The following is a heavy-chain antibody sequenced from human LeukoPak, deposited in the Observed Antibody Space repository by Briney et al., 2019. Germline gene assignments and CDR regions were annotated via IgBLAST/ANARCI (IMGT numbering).Heavy chain of an antibody. CDR3: ARHERDASLDHALDI. CDR2: IYYSGST. J-gene: IGHJ3*02. Sequence: KPSETLSLTCTVSGGSISSYYWSWIRQPPGKGLEWIGYIYYSGSTSYNPSLKSRVTILVDTSKNQFSLKLSSVTAADTAVYYCARHERDASLDHALDIWGQGTMVTVSS. D-gene: IGHD5-24*01. CDR1: GGSISSYY. V-gene: IGHV4-59*08.